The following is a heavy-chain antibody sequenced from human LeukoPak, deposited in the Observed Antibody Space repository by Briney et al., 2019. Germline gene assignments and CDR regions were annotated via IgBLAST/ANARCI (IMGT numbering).Heavy chain of an antibody. CDR3: ASEGLSLAFDI. Sequence: SETLSLTCTVSGGSISSGSYYWRWIRQPAGKGLEWIGRIYTSGSTNYNPSLKSRVTISVDTSKNQFSLKLSSVTAADTAVYYCASEGLSLAFDIWGQGTMVTVSS. CDR2: IYTSGST. V-gene: IGHV4-61*02. D-gene: IGHD3-16*02. CDR1: GGSISSGSYY. J-gene: IGHJ3*02.